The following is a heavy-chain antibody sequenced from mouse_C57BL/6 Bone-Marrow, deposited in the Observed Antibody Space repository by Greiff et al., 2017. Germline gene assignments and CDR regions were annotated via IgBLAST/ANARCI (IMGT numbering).Heavy chain of an antibody. CDR1: GFTFSSYG. V-gene: IGHV5-6*01. J-gene: IGHJ3*01. CDR3: ARPYYYGSRSFAY. CDR2: ISSGGSYT. Sequence: EVKVVESGGALVKPGGSLKLSCAATGFTFSSYGMSWVRQTPDTRLEWVATISSGGSYTYYPDSVKGRFTISRDNAKNTLYLQMSSLKSEDTAMYYCARPYYYGSRSFAYWGQGTLVTVSA. D-gene: IGHD1-1*01.